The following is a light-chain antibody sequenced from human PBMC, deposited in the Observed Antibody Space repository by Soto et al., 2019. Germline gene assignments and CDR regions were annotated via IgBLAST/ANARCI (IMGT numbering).Light chain of an antibody. CDR3: QQSHSTPYT. J-gene: IGKJ2*01. CDR1: QSISRN. V-gene: IGKV1-39*01. Sequence: DIQLTQSPSSLSPSVGDRITLSCRASQSISRNLNWYQQMPGKAPSLLIYAARDLQSGVPGRFSGSGSGTEFNLTISSLQPEDLAAYYCQQSHSTPYTFGQGTKLEI. CDR2: AAR.